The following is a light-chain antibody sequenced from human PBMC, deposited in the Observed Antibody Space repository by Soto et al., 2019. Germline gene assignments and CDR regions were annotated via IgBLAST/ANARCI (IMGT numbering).Light chain of an antibody. CDR1: SSDVGGYNS. J-gene: IGLJ1*01. V-gene: IGLV2-14*03. Sequence: QSVLTQPASVSGSPGQSIAISCTGTSSDVGGYNSVSWYQQYPGKAPKLIIHDVTNRPSGLSDRFSGSKSGNTASLTISGLQAEDEDDYYCSSWTSSSSYVFGSGTKVTVL. CDR2: DVT. CDR3: SSWTSSSSYV.